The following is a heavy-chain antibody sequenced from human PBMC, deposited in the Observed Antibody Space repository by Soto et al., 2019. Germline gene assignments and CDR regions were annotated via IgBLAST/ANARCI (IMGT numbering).Heavy chain of an antibody. CDR1: GFTFSSYG. D-gene: IGHD2-15*01. Sequence: PGGSLRLSCAASGFTFSSYGMHWVRQAPGKGLEWVAVISYDGNNKYYADSMKGRFTISRDNSKNTLYLQMNSLRAEDTAVYYYAKDEVLVVAVARDYYGMDVWGQGTTVTVSS. CDR3: AKDEVLVVAVARDYYGMDV. J-gene: IGHJ6*02. CDR2: ISYDGNNK. V-gene: IGHV3-30*18.